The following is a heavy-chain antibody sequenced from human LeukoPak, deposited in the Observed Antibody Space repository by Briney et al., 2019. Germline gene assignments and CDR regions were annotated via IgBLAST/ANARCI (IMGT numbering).Heavy chain of an antibody. CDR1: GGTFSSYA. CDR2: MNPNSGNT. Sequence: ASVKVSCKASGGTFSSYAISWVRQATGQGLEWMGWMNPNSGNTGYAQKFQGRVTMTRNTSISTAYMELSSLRSEDTAVYYCARGLHYDFWSGLNWFDPWGQGTLVTVSS. D-gene: IGHD3-3*01. V-gene: IGHV1-8*02. CDR3: ARGLHYDFWSGLNWFDP. J-gene: IGHJ5*02.